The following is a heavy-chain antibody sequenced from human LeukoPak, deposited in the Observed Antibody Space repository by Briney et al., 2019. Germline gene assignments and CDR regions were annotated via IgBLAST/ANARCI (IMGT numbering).Heavy chain of an antibody. CDR1: EFTFSSYA. V-gene: IGHV3-64*01. CDR3: ARRYCSGGSCYYFDY. D-gene: IGHD2-15*01. Sequence: GGSLRLSCAASEFTFSSYAMHWVRQAPGKGLEYVSAITSNGGSTYYANSVKGRFTISRDNSKNTLYLQMGSLRAEDMAVYYCARRYCSGGSCYYFDYWGQGTLVTVSS. J-gene: IGHJ4*02. CDR2: ITSNGGST.